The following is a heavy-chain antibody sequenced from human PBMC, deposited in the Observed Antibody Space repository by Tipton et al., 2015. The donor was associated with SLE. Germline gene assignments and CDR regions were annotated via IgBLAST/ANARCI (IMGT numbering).Heavy chain of an antibody. V-gene: IGHV4-61*02. CDR1: GDSINSGRHY. D-gene: IGHD6-6*01. CDR2: IFTSGNT. CDR3: AREESSSWFPDAFDI. Sequence: TLSLTCTVSGDSINSGRHYWSWIRQPAGKGLEWIGRIFTSGNTNYNPSLKSRITISVDTSKNQFFLKLSSVTAADTALYYCAREESSSWFPDAFDIWGQGTMVTVSS. J-gene: IGHJ3*02.